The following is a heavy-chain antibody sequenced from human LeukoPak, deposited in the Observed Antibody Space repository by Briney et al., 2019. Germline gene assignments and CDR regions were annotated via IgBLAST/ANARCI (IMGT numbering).Heavy chain of an antibody. J-gene: IGHJ4*02. Sequence: GRSLRLSCAASGFTFSSYGMHWVRQAPGKGLEWVAVISYDGSSKYYADSVKGRFTISRDNSKNTLYLQMNSLRAEDTAVYYCAKSEGYCSGGSCLGYWGQGTLVTVSS. CDR2: ISYDGSSK. D-gene: IGHD2-15*01. V-gene: IGHV3-30*18. CDR3: AKSEGYCSGGSCLGY. CDR1: GFTFSSYG.